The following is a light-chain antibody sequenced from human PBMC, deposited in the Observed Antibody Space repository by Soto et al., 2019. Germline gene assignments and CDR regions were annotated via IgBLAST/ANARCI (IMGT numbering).Light chain of an antibody. CDR2: EGS. Sequence: SVLTQPASVSGSPGQSITISCTGTSSDVGSYKFVSWYQQHPVKAPKLMIYEGSKRPSGVSNRFSGSKSGNTASLTISGLQAEDEADYYCYSYAGSSTLVFGGGTKVTVL. CDR3: YSYAGSSTLV. CDR1: SSDVGSYKF. J-gene: IGLJ2*01. V-gene: IGLV2-23*01.